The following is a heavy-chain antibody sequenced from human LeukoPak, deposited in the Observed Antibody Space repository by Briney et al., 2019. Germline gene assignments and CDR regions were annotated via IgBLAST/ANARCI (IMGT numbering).Heavy chain of an antibody. J-gene: IGHJ4*02. Sequence: GGSLRLSCAASGFTFEAYTMHWVRQAPGKGLEWVSLINWNGDTTYYSDSVRGRFSISRDNSKHSLYLQMDSLRTEDTAVYYCAKDLGGGTYNSYWGQGTLVTVSS. D-gene: IGHD1-26*01. CDR2: INWNGDTT. CDR3: AKDLGGGTYNSY. CDR1: GFTFEAYT. V-gene: IGHV3-43*01.